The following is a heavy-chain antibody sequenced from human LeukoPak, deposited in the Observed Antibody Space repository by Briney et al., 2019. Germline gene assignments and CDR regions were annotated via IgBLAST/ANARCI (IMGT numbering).Heavy chain of an antibody. V-gene: IGHV1-2*02. CDR2: INPNSGGT. D-gene: IGHD3-3*01. CDR1: GYTFTGYY. J-gene: IGHJ5*02. CDR3: ARTSYDFWSGYFTQLNWFDP. Sequence: ASVKVSCKASGYTFTGYYMHWVRQAPGQGLEWMGWINPNSGGTNYAQKFQGRVTMTRDTSISTAYMELSRLRSDDTAVYYCARTSYDFWSGYFTQLNWFDPWGQGTLVTVSS.